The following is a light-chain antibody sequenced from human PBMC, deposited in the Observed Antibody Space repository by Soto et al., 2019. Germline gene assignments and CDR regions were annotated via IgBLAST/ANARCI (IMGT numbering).Light chain of an antibody. CDR3: QQYENYWT. CDR1: QSISSW. V-gene: IGKV1-5*01. Sequence: DIQMTQSPSTLSATAGDRVTITCRASQSISSWLAWYQHKPGKAPKLLIYDASNLDSGVPSRFNGSGSGTEFSLTISNLQPDDCVTYYCQQYENYWTFGEGTRVEIK. J-gene: IGKJ1*01. CDR2: DAS.